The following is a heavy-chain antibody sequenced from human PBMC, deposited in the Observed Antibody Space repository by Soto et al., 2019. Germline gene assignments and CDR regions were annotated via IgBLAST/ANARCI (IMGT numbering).Heavy chain of an antibody. D-gene: IGHD3-9*01. CDR2: ISWNSGSI. Sequence: SLRLSCAASGFTFDDYAMHWVRQAPGKGLEWVSGISWNSGSIGYADSVKGRFTISRDNAKNSLYLQMNSLRAEDTALYYCAKAITNYDILTGYSPYYFDYWGQGTLVTVSS. CDR1: GFTFDDYA. J-gene: IGHJ4*02. V-gene: IGHV3-9*01. CDR3: AKAITNYDILTGYSPYYFDY.